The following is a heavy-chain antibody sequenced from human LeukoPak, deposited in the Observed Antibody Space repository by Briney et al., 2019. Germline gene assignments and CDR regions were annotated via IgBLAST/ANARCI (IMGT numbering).Heavy chain of an antibody. CDR2: IYYSGST. Sequence: PAETLCLTCTVSGGSISSSLYFWGWIRQPPGKGLEWIGGIYYSGSTYYNPSLKSRVTTSVDTSKNQFSPKLSSVTAADTAVYYCARHIDGFDIWGQGTMVSVSS. CDR3: ARHIDGFDI. J-gene: IGHJ3*02. CDR1: GGSISSSLYF. V-gene: IGHV4-39*01.